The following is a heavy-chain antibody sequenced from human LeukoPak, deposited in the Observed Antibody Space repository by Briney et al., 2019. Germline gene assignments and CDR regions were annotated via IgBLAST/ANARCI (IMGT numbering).Heavy chain of an antibody. J-gene: IGHJ4*02. Sequence: PGGSLRLSCAASGFTFSSYEMNWVRQAPGKGLEWVSYISSSGSTIYYADSVKGRFTIPRDNAKNSLYLQMNRLRVEDAAVYYCARAPVTSCRGAFCYPFDYWGQGTLVTVSS. V-gene: IGHV3-48*03. CDR2: ISSSGSTI. D-gene: IGHD2-15*01. CDR3: ARAPVTSCRGAFCYPFDY. CDR1: GFTFSSYE.